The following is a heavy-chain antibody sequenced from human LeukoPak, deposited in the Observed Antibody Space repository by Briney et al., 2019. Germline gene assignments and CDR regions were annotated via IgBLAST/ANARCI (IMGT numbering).Heavy chain of an antibody. J-gene: IGHJ4*02. D-gene: IGHD6-13*01. CDR1: GYSFTSYW. V-gene: IGHV5-51*01. Sequence: GESLKISCKGSGYSFTSYWIGWVRQMPGKGLEWMGIIYPGDSDTRYSPSLQGQVTTSADKSISTAYLQWSSLKASDTAMYYCARHRLQLAFDYWGQGTLLTISS. CDR2: IYPGDSDT. CDR3: ARHRLQLAFDY.